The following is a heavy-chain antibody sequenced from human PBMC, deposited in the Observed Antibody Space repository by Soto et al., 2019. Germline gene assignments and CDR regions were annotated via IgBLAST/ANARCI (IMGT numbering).Heavy chain of an antibody. CDR1: GGSFSGYY. Sequence: QVQLQQWGAGLLKPSETLSLTCAVYGGSFSGYYWSWIRQPPGKGLEWIGEINHSGSTNYNPSLKRRVTISVDTSKNQFSLKLSSVTAADTAVYYGEAITKWELGYWGQGTLVTVSS. CDR2: INHSGST. J-gene: IGHJ4*02. CDR3: EAITKWELGY. V-gene: IGHV4-34*01. D-gene: IGHD1-26*01.